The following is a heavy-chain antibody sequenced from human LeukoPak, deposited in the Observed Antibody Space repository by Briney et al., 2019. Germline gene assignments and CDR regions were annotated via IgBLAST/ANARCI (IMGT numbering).Heavy chain of an antibody. CDR1: GYTFTSYG. D-gene: IGHD5-18*01. Sequence: GAPVKVSCKASGYTFTSYGISWVRQAPGQGLEWMGWISAYNGNTNYAQKLQGRVTMTTDTSTSTAYMELRSLRSDDTAVYYCARSGYSYGYYYYYYMDVWGKGTTVTISS. CDR3: ARSGYSYGYYYYYYMDV. CDR2: ISAYNGNT. V-gene: IGHV1-18*01. J-gene: IGHJ6*03.